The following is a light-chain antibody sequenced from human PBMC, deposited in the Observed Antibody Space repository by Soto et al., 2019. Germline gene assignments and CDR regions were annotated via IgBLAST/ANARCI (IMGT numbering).Light chain of an antibody. V-gene: IGKV3-11*01. Sequence: EIVLTQSPATLSLSPGERATPSCRAIQSVSSYLAWYQQKPGQAPRLXIYDASNRDTGIPARFSGSGSGTEFTLTISSLEPEDVAVDYCQQYNNSTRTFGQGTQVDIK. CDR2: DAS. CDR3: QQYNNSTRT. CDR1: QSVSSY. J-gene: IGKJ1*01.